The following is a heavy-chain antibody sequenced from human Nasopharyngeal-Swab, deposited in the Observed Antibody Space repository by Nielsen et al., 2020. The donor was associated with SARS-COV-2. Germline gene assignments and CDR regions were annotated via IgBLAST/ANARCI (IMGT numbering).Heavy chain of an antibody. D-gene: IGHD3-10*01. J-gene: IGHJ4*02. CDR3: ARDPSYYYGSGKGAYDY. Sequence: GRSLRPSCAASGFTFSDYYMSWIRQAPGKGLEWVSYISSSISTIYYADSVTGRFTISRDTATNSLYLQMTSLRAEDTAVYYCARDPSYYYGSGKGAYDYWGQGTLVTVSS. CDR2: ISSSISTI. CDR1: GFTFSDYY. V-gene: IGHV3-11*04.